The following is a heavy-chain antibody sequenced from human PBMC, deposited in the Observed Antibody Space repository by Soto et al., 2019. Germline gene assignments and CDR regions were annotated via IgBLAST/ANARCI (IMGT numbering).Heavy chain of an antibody. CDR2: INHSGST. Sequence: PSETLSLTCAVYGGSFSGYYWSWIRQPPGKGLEWIGEINHSGSTNYNPSLKSRVTISVDTSKNQFSLKLSSVTAADTAVYYCARAHRVWFDPWGQGTLVTVS. CDR1: GGSFSGYY. V-gene: IGHV4-34*01. CDR3: ARAHRVWFDP. J-gene: IGHJ5*02.